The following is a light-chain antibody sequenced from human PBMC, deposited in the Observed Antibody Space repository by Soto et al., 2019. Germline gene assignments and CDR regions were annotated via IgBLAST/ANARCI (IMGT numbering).Light chain of an antibody. CDR3: CSYAGSISFYV. J-gene: IGLJ1*01. Sequence: QSVLTQPASVSGSPGQSITISCTGTSSDVGSYNLVSWYQQHPGKAPKLMIYEGSKRPSGVSNRFSGSKSGNTASLTISGLQAEDEADYYCCSYAGSISFYVFGTGTKLTVL. CDR2: EGS. CDR1: SSDVGSYNL. V-gene: IGLV2-23*01.